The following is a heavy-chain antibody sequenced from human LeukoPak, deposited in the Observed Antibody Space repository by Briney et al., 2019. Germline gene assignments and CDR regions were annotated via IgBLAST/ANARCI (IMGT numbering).Heavy chain of an antibody. CDR2: INHSGST. Sequence: SETLSLTCAVYGGSFSGYYWSWIRQPPGKGLEWIGEINHSGSTNYNPSLKSRVTISVDTSKNQFSLKLSSVTAADTAVYYCARGTPIVVVPAAIDYYYGMDVWGQGTTVAVSS. J-gene: IGHJ6*02. CDR3: ARGTPIVVVPAAIDYYYGMDV. V-gene: IGHV4-34*01. D-gene: IGHD2-2*01. CDR1: GGSFSGYY.